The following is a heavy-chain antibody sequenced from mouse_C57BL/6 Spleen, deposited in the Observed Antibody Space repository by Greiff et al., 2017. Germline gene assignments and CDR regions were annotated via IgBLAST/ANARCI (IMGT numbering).Heavy chain of an antibody. CDR2: INPSNGGT. Sequence: QVQLQQSGTELVKPGASVKLSCKASGYTFTSYWMHWVKQRPGQGLEWIGNINPSNGGTNYNEKFKSKATLTVDKSSSTAYMQLSSLTSEDSAVYYCARSLYYGSSYRLFDYWGQGTTLTVSS. CDR3: ARSLYYGSSYRLFDY. V-gene: IGHV1-53*01. J-gene: IGHJ2*01. D-gene: IGHD1-1*01. CDR1: GYTFTSYW.